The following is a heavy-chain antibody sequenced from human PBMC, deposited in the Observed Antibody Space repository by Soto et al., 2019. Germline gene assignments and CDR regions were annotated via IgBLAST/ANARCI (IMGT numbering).Heavy chain of an antibody. V-gene: IGHV4-34*01. Sequence: SETLSLTCAVYGGSFSGYYWSWIRQPPGKGLEWIGEINHSGSTNYNPSLKSRVTISVDTSKNQLSLKLSSVTAADTAVYYCARGPSISLITILLRMYYMAVWGKGTTVTVSS. CDR2: INHSGST. J-gene: IGHJ6*03. CDR3: ARGPSISLITILLRMYYMAV. D-gene: IGHD3-3*01. CDR1: GGSFSGYY.